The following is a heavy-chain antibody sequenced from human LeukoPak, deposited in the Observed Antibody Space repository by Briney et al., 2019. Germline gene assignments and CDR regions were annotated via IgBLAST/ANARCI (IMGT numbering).Heavy chain of an antibody. CDR3: SKDLNSMIIVVPA. CDR2: ITSSGAGT. CDR1: GFTFDTYA. V-gene: IGHV3-23*01. J-gene: IGHJ5*02. D-gene: IGHD3-22*01. Sequence: GGSLRLSCAVSGFTFDTYAMTWFRQRPGQGLEWVSTITSSGAGTYYADSVRGRFTISRDNSKNTLYLQMNSLRAEDTAVYYCSKDLNSMIIVVPAWGQGTLVTVSS.